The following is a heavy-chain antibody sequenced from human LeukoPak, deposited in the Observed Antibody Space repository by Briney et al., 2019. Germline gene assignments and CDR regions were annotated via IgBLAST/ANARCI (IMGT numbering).Heavy chain of an antibody. CDR2: ISYDGSNK. Sequence: GGSLRLSCAASGFTFSSYAMHWVRQAPGKGLEWVAVISYDGSNKYYADSVKGRFTISRDNSKNTLYLQMNSLRAEDTAVYYCARINYYDSSGPREDFDYWGQGTLVTVSS. CDR1: GFTFSSYA. CDR3: ARINYYDSSGPREDFDY. D-gene: IGHD3-22*01. V-gene: IGHV3-30*04. J-gene: IGHJ4*02.